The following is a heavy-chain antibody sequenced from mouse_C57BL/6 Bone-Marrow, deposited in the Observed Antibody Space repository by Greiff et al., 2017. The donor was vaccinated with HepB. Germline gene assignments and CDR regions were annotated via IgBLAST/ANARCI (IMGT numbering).Heavy chain of an antibody. CDR2: IYPSDSET. Sequence: VQLKQPGAELVRPGSSVKLSCKASGYTFTSYWMDWVKQRPGQGLEWIGNIYPSDSETHYNQKFKDKATLTVDKSSSTAYMQLSSLTSEDSAVYYCAYYDGSSHWYFDVWGTGTTVTVSS. CDR3: AYYDGSSHWYFDV. J-gene: IGHJ1*03. D-gene: IGHD1-1*01. CDR1: GYTFTSYW. V-gene: IGHV1-61*01.